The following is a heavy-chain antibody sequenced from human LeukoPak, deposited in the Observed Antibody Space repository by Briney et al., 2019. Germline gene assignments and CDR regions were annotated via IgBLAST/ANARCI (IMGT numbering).Heavy chain of an antibody. Sequence: PGGSLRLSCAASGFTFTDYYMNWIRQAPGKGLEWVLFIGTRDSTKYYADSVKGRFTVSRDNAETSLYLQMNSLTAEDTAVYYCSRATNWGFPLHMDVWGKGNTVTVSS. CDR3: SRATNWGFPLHMDV. D-gene: IGHD7-27*01. V-gene: IGHV3-11*01. CDR1: GFTFTDYY. CDR2: IGTRDSTK. J-gene: IGHJ6*03.